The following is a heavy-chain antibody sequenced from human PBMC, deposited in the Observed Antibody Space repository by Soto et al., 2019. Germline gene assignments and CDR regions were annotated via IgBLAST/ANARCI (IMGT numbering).Heavy chain of an antibody. J-gene: IGHJ4*02. CDR3: ARERETTILPLPYIAS. CDR2: IYYSGST. Sequence: SETLSLTCTVSGGSISSGDYYWSWIRQPPGKGLEWIGYIYYSGSTYYNPSLKSRVTISVDTSKNQFSLKLSSVTAADTAVYYFARERETTILPLPYIASGAQGTL. CDR1: GGSISSGDYY. D-gene: IGHD2-15*01. V-gene: IGHV4-30-4*01.